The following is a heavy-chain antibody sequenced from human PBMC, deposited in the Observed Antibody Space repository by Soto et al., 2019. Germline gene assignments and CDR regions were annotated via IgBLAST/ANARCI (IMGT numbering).Heavy chain of an antibody. CDR2: INPNSGGT. V-gene: IGHV1-2*04. Sequence: GASVKVSCKASGYTFTGYDMHWVRQAPGQGLEWMGWINPNSGGTNYAQKFQGWVTMTRDTSISTAYMELSRLRSDDTAVYYCARDYYDSSGRNWFDPWGQGTLVTVSS. CDR3: ARDYYDSSGRNWFDP. CDR1: GYTFTGYD. J-gene: IGHJ5*02. D-gene: IGHD3-22*01.